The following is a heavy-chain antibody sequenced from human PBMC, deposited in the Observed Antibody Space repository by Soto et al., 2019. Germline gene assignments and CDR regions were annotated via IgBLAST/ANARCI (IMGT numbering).Heavy chain of an antibody. CDR1: GVSVSSNSAA. CDR3: ARGWGDYDVLIGSDTTDAFDI. Sequence: PSQTLSLTCAISGVSVSSNSAAWNWIRQSPSRGLEWLGRTYYRSKWYNDYAVSVKSRITINPDTSKNQFSLQLNSVTPEDTAVYFCARGWGDYDVLIGSDTTDAFDIWGQGTMVNVSS. D-gene: IGHD3-9*01. CDR2: TYYRSKWYN. J-gene: IGHJ3*02. V-gene: IGHV6-1*01.